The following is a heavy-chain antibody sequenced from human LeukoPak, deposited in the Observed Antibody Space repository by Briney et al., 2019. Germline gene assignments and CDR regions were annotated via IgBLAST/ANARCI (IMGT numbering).Heavy chain of an antibody. Sequence: GGSLRLSCVASGFIFSTYWMSWVRQVPGKGLERVANIQEDGSGKYYLDSVKGRFTISRDNAKNSLYLQMISLRVEDTALYYCGCFHYDSSGYLIPFDYWGQGTQVTVSS. D-gene: IGHD3-22*01. V-gene: IGHV3-7*01. CDR1: GFIFSTYW. CDR2: IQEDGSGK. J-gene: IGHJ4*02. CDR3: GCFHYDSSGYLIPFDY.